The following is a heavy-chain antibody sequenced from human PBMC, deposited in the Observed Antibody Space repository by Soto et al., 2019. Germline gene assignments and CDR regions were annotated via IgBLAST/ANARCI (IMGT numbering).Heavy chain of an antibody. CDR3: ARDMPYGESHEN. D-gene: IGHD4-17*01. V-gene: IGHV3-7*03. CDR1: GFTFSTHW. Sequence: PGGSLRLSCAASGFTFSTHWMSWVRQAPGKGLEWVANINQDGSEKYYVDSVKGRLTISRDNAKNSLYLQMNSLRVEDTAVYSCARDMPYGESHENWGQGALVTVSS. CDR2: INQDGSEK. J-gene: IGHJ4*02.